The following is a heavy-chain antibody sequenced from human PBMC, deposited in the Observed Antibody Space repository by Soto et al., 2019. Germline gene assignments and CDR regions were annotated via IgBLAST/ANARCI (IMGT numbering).Heavy chain of an antibody. V-gene: IGHV3-33*01. CDR2: TWYDGTNK. D-gene: IGHD6-13*01. Sequence: PCGSLRLSCAASGFTFGNYGMHFFRQSPGKGLEWVAATWYDGTNKYYVDSVKGRFTISRDNSKNTLYLQMDSLRAEDTGVYYCARDRVGVAVGGDFAMDVWGQGTTVTVSS. J-gene: IGHJ6*02. CDR3: ARDRVGVAVGGDFAMDV. CDR1: GFTFGNYG.